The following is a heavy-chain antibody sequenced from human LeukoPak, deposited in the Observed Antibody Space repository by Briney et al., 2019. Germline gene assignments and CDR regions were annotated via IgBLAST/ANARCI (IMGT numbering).Heavy chain of an antibody. J-gene: IGHJ4*02. CDR3: VTDGGTLWGRINYYFDY. CDR2: VSTSGDNT. V-gene: IGHV3-64D*06. Sequence: GGSLRLSCSASGFTFSNSVMHWVRQAPGKGLEYVSDVSTSGDNTHYADSVKGRFTISRDNSKNTLFLQMSSLRAEDTAVYYCVTDGGTLWGRINYYFDYWGQGALVTVSS. D-gene: IGHD3-16*01. CDR1: GFTFSNSV.